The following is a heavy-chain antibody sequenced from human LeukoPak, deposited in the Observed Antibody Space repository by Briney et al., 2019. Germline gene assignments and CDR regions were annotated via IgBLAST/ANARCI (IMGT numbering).Heavy chain of an antibody. CDR2: INHSGST. V-gene: IGHV4-34*01. D-gene: IGHD2-2*01. Sequence: SETLSLTCGVYGGSFNDYYWSWIRQPPGKGLEWIGEINHSGSTNYNPSIKSRVTISVDTSKNQFSLKLSSVTAADTAVYYCARGGYCSSTSCSSFDYWGQGTLVTVSS. CDR1: GGSFNDYY. J-gene: IGHJ4*02. CDR3: ARGGYCSSTSCSSFDY.